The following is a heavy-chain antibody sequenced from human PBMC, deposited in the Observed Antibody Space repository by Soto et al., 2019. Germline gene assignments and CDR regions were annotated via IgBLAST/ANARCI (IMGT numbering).Heavy chain of an antibody. J-gene: IGHJ6*02. D-gene: IGHD6-6*01. V-gene: IGHV1-69*06. Sequence: ASVKVSCKASGGTFSSYAISWVRQAPGQGLEWMGGIIPIFGTANYAQKFQGRVTITADKSTSTAYMELSSLRSEDTAVYYCASRTIAARYYYYYGMDVWGQGTTVTVSS. CDR3: ASRTIAARYYYYYGMDV. CDR1: GGTFSSYA. CDR2: IIPIFGTA.